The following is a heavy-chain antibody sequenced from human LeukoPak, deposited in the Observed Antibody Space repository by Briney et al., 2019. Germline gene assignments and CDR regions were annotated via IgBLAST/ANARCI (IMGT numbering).Heavy chain of an antibody. J-gene: IGHJ4*02. CDR1: GGSISSGGYY. CDR3: ARGYSVILYYFDY. Sequence: PSETLSLTCTVSGGSISSGGYYWSWIRQHPGKGLEWIGYIYYSGSTYYNPSLKSRVTISVDTSKNQFSLKLSSVTAADTAVYYCARGYSVILYYFDYWGQGTLVTVS. V-gene: IGHV4-31*03. CDR2: IYYSGST. D-gene: IGHD5/OR15-5a*01.